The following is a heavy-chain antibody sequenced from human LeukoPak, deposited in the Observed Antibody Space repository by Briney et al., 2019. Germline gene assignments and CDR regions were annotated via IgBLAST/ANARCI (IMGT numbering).Heavy chain of an antibody. J-gene: IGHJ2*01. D-gene: IGHD6-13*01. CDR2: ISSSSSYI. Sequence: GGSLRLSCASSGFTFSGYSMNWVRQAPGKGLEWVSSISSSSSYIYYADSVKGRFTISRDNAKNSLYLQMNSLRAEDTAVYYCARAAYSSTWYSRYFDLWGRGTLVTVSS. V-gene: IGHV3-21*01. CDR1: GFTFSGYS. CDR3: ARAAYSSTWYSRYFDL.